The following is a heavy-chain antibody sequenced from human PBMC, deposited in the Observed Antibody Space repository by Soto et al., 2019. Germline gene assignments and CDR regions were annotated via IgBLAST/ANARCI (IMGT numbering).Heavy chain of an antibody. Sequence: ASVKVSCKASGGTFSSYALRWVRQAPLQGLEWMGGIIPIFGTANYAQKFQGRVTITADEATSTAYMELSSLRSEDTAVYYCARGHVDTAMGYYYHYYGLNVWGQGTTVNVSS. J-gene: IGHJ6*02. CDR3: ARGHVDTAMGYYYHYYGLNV. CDR2: IIPIFGTA. D-gene: IGHD5-18*01. V-gene: IGHV1-69*13. CDR1: GGTFSSYA.